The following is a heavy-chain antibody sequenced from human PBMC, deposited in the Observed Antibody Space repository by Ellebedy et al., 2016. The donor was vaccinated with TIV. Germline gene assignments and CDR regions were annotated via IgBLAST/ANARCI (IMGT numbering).Heavy chain of an antibody. CDR2: IYYSGST. CDR3: ARSTSMEVFDY. V-gene: IGHV4-39*07. D-gene: IGHD5-18*01. CDR1: GGSMSRSSYY. Sequence: GSLRLSCTVSGGSMSRSSYYWGWIRQPPGKGLEWIGSIYYSGSTYYNPSLESRVTISVDTSKNQFSLKLNSVTAADTAVYYCARSTSMEVFDYWGQGILVIVSS. J-gene: IGHJ4*02.